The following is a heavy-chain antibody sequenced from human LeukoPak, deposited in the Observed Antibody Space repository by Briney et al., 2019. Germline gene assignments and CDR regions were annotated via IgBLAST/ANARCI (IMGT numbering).Heavy chain of an antibody. CDR1: GFTFSIYA. CDR2: ISGSGGEV. D-gene: IGHD6-19*01. V-gene: IGHV3-23*01. Sequence: GGSLRLSCAASGFTFSIYAMNWVRQAPGEGPEWVSSISGSGGEVRYADSVKGRFTISRDNSKNTLYLQMNSLRAEDTAVYYCAKAVEYTSAAGYDYWGQGTLVTVSS. J-gene: IGHJ4*02. CDR3: AKAVEYTSAAGYDY.